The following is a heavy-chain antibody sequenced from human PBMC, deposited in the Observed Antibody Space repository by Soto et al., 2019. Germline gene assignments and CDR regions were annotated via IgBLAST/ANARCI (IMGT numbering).Heavy chain of an antibody. Sequence: QVQLQESGPGLVKPSQTLSLTCVVSGGSINSGGSYWSWIRQHPGKGLEWVGYIYSSASTYYNPSRSSRVTISVDMSKNQFSLKLTSVTAADTAVYYCAREEGARLRSDWFDPWGQGTLVTVSS. D-gene: IGHD6-6*01. CDR3: AREEGARLRSDWFDP. J-gene: IGHJ5*02. V-gene: IGHV4-31*11. CDR1: GGSINSGGSY. CDR2: IYSSAST.